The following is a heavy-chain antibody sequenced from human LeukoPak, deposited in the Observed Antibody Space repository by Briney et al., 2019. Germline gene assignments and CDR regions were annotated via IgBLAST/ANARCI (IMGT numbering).Heavy chain of an antibody. Sequence: GGSLRLSCAASGFIFSSYGMHWVRQAPGKGLEWVAVISYDGSDRYYADSVKGRFTISRDNSKNTLYLQMNSLRAEDTAVYYCAGVAPVDYWGQGTLVTVSS. CDR1: GFIFSSYG. J-gene: IGHJ4*02. CDR2: ISYDGSDR. V-gene: IGHV3-30*03. CDR3: AGVAPVDY. D-gene: IGHD2-8*01.